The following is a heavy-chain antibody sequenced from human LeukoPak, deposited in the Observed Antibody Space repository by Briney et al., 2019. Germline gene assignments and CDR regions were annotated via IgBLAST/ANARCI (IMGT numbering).Heavy chain of an antibody. Sequence: PGGSLRLSCAASGFTFSSYAMSWVRQAPGKGLEWVSAISGSGGSTYYADSVKGRFTISRDNSKNTPYLQMNSLRAEDTAVYYCAKEGIAYCGGDCYTLYFDYWGQGTLVTVSS. V-gene: IGHV3-23*01. J-gene: IGHJ4*02. CDR1: GFTFSSYA. CDR3: AKEGIAYCGGDCYTLYFDY. D-gene: IGHD2-21*02. CDR2: ISGSGGST.